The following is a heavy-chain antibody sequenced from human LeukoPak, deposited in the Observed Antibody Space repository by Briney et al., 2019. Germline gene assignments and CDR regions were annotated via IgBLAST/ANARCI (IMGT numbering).Heavy chain of an antibody. D-gene: IGHD3-10*01. Sequence: GGSLRLSCAASGFTFSSYWMSWVRQAPGKGLEWVANIKQDGSEKYYADSVKGRFTISRDNSKNTLYLQMNSLRAEDTAVYYCARARYGSGSYYNLPIDYWGQGTLVTVSS. CDR1: GFTFSSYW. CDR3: ARARYGSGSYYNLPIDY. CDR2: IKQDGSEK. V-gene: IGHV3-7*01. J-gene: IGHJ4*02.